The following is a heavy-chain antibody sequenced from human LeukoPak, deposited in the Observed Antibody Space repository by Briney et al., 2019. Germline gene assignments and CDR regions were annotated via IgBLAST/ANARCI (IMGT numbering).Heavy chain of an antibody. Sequence: GSLRLSCAASGFSFSTYTMNWVRQAPGKGLEWVANIKEDGSEKLYVDSVKGRFTISRDNAKNSLFLQMNSLRAEDTAVYYCARLGYPWYFDLWGRGTLVTVSS. CDR3: ARLGYPWYFDL. V-gene: IGHV3-7*01. CDR1: GFSFSTYT. CDR2: IKEDGSEK. D-gene: IGHD5-18*01. J-gene: IGHJ2*01.